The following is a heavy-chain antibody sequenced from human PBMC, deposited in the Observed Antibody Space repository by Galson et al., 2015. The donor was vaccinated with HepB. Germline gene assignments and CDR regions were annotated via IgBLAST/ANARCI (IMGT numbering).Heavy chain of an antibody. CDR1: GYTFTSYG. CDR3: ARDGGPGGFLEWLLLYGMDV. D-gene: IGHD3-3*01. CDR2: ISAYNGNT. J-gene: IGHJ6*02. Sequence: SVKVSCKASGYTFTSYGISWVRQAPGQGLEWMGWISAYNGNTNYAQKLQGRVTMTTDTSTSTAYMELRSLRSDDTAVYYCARDGGPGGFLEWLLLYGMDVWGQGTTVTVSS. V-gene: IGHV1-18*04.